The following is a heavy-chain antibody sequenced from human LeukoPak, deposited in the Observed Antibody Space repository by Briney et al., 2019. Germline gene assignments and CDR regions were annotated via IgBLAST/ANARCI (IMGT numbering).Heavy chain of an antibody. CDR2: IYYSGST. Sequence: SETLSLTCTVSGGSISSSSYYWGWIRQPPGKGLEWIGSIYYSGSTYYNPSLKSRVTISVDTSKNQFSLKLSSVTAADTAVYYCASTLSGYYFNWFDPRGQGTLVTVSS. D-gene: IGHD3-22*01. V-gene: IGHV4-39*01. CDR1: GGSISSSSYY. J-gene: IGHJ5*02. CDR3: ASTLSGYYFNWFDP.